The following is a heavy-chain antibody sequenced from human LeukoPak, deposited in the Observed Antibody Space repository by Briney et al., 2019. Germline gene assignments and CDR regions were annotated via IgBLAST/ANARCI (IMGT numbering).Heavy chain of an antibody. Sequence: ASVKVSCKTSGYTFVSYGINWVRQAPGQGLEWMGWMNPYSGNAGYAEKFQGRVTLTRNTSINTAYMEVNGLTNEDTAVYYCAREVFSLYRGTTPSFDSWGPGALVTVSS. CDR2: MNPYSGNA. V-gene: IGHV1-8*02. J-gene: IGHJ4*02. D-gene: IGHD1-14*01. CDR1: GYTFVSYG. CDR3: AREVFSLYRGTTPSFDS.